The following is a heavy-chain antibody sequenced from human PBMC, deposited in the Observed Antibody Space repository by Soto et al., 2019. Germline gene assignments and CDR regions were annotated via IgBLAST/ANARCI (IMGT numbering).Heavy chain of an antibody. CDR3: TTLPCRWSGYGMDV. V-gene: IGHV1-3*01. Sequence: ASVNVSCKASGYTFTSDSMHWLRQAPEKRLEWMGWINAGNGSTKYSQKFQGRVTITRDTSASTAYMELSSLKTEDTAVYYCTTLPCRWSGYGMDVWGQGTTVTVSS. D-gene: IGHD3-3*01. CDR1: GYTFTSDS. J-gene: IGHJ6*02. CDR2: INAGNGST.